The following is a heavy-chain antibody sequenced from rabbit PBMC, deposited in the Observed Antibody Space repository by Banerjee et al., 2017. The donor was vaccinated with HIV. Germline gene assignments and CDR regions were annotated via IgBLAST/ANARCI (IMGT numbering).Heavy chain of an antibody. CDR2: IYTGDGNT. CDR1: GFSFSNSYY. CDR3: AREVAGSSYGFNL. V-gene: IGHV1S40*01. Sequence: QSLEESGGDLVKPGASLTLTCTASGFSFSNSYYMCWVRQAPGKGLEWIGCIYTGDGNTYYASWAKGRFTISRASSTTVTLQMTSLTAADTATYFCAREVAGSSYGFNLWGPGTLVTVS. J-gene: IGHJ4*01. D-gene: IGHD8-1*01.